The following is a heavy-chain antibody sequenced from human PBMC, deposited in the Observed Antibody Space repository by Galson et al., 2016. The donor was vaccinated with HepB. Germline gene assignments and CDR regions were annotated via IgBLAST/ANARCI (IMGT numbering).Heavy chain of an antibody. Sequence: SLRLSCAASRFTFSTYGMHWVRQAPGKGLEWVAVIWFDESYKYYADSVKGRFTISRDNSKNTLYLQMNSLRAEDTAVYYCAKDVGFGELLQNWFDPWGQGTLVTVSS. V-gene: IGHV3-33*03. CDR1: RFTFSTYG. J-gene: IGHJ5*02. D-gene: IGHD3-10*01. CDR3: AKDVGFGELLQNWFDP. CDR2: IWFDESYK.